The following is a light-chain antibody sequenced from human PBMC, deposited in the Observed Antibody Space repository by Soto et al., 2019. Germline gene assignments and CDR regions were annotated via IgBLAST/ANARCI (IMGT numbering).Light chain of an antibody. CDR3: QQRSSWPRT. CDR1: QTVSSY. Sequence: EIVLSQSLATLSLSPGDRATLSCRASQTVSSYLAWYQQKPGQAPRLLIYDASDRATGIPARFSGSGSGTDFTLTISSLEPEDFAVYYCQQRSSWPRTFGQGTKVEIK. CDR2: DAS. V-gene: IGKV3-11*01. J-gene: IGKJ1*01.